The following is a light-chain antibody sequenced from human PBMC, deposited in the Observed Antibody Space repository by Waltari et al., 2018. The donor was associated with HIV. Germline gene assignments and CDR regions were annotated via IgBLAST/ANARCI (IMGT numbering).Light chain of an antibody. V-gene: IGLV2-23*02. CDR3: CSFVGSSTSWV. CDR1: SSDVGSYNL. Sequence: QSVLTQVASVSGSPGQSITISCSGTSSDVGSYNLVSWYQQHPGKAPKLVIYEVRKRPSVVSSRFSGVRSGNTASLTISGLQGEDEADYYCCSFVGSSTSWVFGGGTKLTVL. J-gene: IGLJ3*02. CDR2: EVR.